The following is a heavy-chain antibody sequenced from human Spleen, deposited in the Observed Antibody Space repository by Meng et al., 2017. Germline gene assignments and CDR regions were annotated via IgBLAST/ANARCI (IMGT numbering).Heavy chain of an antibody. D-gene: IGHD6-19*01. V-gene: IGHV1-24*01. Sequence: ASVKVSCKVSGYSLTELSIHWVRQVPRKGLEWMGGYDSEDGEIIYAQKFQGRVTMSEDTSTDSAYLELRNLRSEDTAVYYCATLRGQWLVSYFQHWGQGNRVNVSS. CDR1: GYSLTELS. CDR2: YDSEDGEI. CDR3: ATLRGQWLVSYFQH. J-gene: IGHJ1*01.